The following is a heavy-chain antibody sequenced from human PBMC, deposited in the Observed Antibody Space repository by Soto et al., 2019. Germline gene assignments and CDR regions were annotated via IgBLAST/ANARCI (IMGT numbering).Heavy chain of an antibody. CDR2: IVVGSGNT. CDR1: GFTFFTSA. V-gene: IGHV1-58*01. J-gene: IGHJ4*02. D-gene: IGHD2-21*02. CDR3: AADPYCGGDCYFDY. Sequence: SVKVSCKASGFTFFTSAVQWVRQARGQRLEWIGWIVVGSGNTNYAQKFQERVTITRDMSTNTAYMELSSLRSEGTALYYCAADPYCGGDCYFDYWGQGIIVTVST.